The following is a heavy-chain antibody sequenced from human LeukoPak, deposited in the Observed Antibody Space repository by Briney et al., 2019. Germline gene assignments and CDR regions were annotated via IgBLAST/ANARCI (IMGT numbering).Heavy chain of an antibody. D-gene: IGHD6-13*01. CDR3: ARDPPAVATNTYG. CDR2: IYSGGTT. V-gene: IGHV3-66*01. Sequence: PGGSLRLSCVASGFTVSSDYMSWVRQAPGKGLEWGSVIYSGGTTHYADSVKGRFTISRDNSKNTLYLQMNNLRVDDTAVYYCARDPPAVATNTYGWGQGTLVTVSS. CDR1: GFTVSSDY. J-gene: IGHJ4*02.